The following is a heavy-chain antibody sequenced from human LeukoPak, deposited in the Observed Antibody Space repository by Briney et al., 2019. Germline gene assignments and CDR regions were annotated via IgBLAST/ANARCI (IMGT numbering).Heavy chain of an antibody. CDR2: ISTSSSTM. D-gene: IGHD6-13*01. V-gene: IGHV3-48*01. J-gene: IGHJ6*03. CDR1: GFTFSTYS. Sequence: PGGSLRLSCAASGFTFSTYSMNWVRQAPGKGLEWVSYISTSSSTMYYADSVKGRFTISRDNARNSLYLQMNSLKAEDTAVYYSARDREKQQLPQFFYYYYMDVWDKGTTVTVSS. CDR3: ARDREKQQLPQFFYYYYMDV.